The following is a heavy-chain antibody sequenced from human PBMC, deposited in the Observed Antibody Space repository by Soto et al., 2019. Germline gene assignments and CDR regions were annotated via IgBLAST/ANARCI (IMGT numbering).Heavy chain of an antibody. Sequence: SETLSLTCTVSSGSISSTIYYWSWIRQPPGKGLEWIGYIYHSGSTYYNPSLKSRVTISVDRSKNQFSLKLSSVTAADTAVYYCARGVTTVTTFDYWGQGTLVTVSS. CDR1: SGSISSTIYY. CDR3: ARGVTTVTTFDY. D-gene: IGHD4-17*01. J-gene: IGHJ4*02. CDR2: IYHSGST. V-gene: IGHV4-30-2*01.